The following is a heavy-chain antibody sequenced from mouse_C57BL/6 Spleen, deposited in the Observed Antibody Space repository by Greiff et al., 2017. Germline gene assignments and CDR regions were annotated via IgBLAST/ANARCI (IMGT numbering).Heavy chain of an antibody. D-gene: IGHD1-1*01. Sequence: QVQLQQPGAELVKPGASVKVSCKASGYTFTSYWMHWVKQRPGQGLEWIGRIHPSDSDTNYNRKFKGKATLTADKSSSTAYMQLSSLTSEDSAVYYCARRYSSFYAMDYWGQGTSVTVSS. J-gene: IGHJ4*01. CDR1: GYTFTSYW. V-gene: IGHV1-74*01. CDR2: IHPSDSDT. CDR3: ARRYSSFYAMDY.